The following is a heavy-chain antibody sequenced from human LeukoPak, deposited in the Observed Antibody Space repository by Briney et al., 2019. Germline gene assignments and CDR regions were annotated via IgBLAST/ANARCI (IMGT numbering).Heavy chain of an antibody. J-gene: IGHJ4*02. CDR3: ARGHLTGTYKIDY. D-gene: IGHD1-20*01. CDR2: ISNSGST. CDR1: GASISSRPYY. V-gene: IGHV4-39*01. Sequence: PSETLSLTCTVSGASISSRPYYWGWIRQPPGKGLEWIGSISNSGSTYYSPSLKSRVTISVDTSKNQFSLKLSSVTAADTAVYYCARGHLTGTYKIDYWGQGTLVTVSS.